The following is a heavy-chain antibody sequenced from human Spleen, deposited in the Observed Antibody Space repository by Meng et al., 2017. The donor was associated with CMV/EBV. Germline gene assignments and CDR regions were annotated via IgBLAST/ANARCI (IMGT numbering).Heavy chain of an antibody. Sequence: ASGYPFSGYYMHWLRQAPGQGLEWMGWINPNSGATHSIQKFQGRVTMTRDTSISTAYLELSSLRSDDTAVYYCARDIPGYNLDFDYWGQGTLVTVSS. J-gene: IGHJ4*02. D-gene: IGHD5-18*01. CDR2: INPNSGAT. V-gene: IGHV1-2*02. CDR1: GYPFSGYY. CDR3: ARDIPGYNLDFDY.